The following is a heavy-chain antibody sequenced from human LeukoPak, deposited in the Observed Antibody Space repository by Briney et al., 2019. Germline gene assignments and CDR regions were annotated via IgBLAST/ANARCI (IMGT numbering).Heavy chain of an antibody. J-gene: IGHJ5*02. V-gene: IGHV4-39*07. CDR1: GGSISSSSYY. CDR2: IYYSGST. D-gene: IGHD3-22*01. Sequence: SETLSLTCTVSGGSISSSSYYWGWIRQPPGKGLEWIGSIYYSGSTYYNPSLKSRVTISVDTSKNQFSLKLSSVTAADTAVYYCARARVTMIVVVNNWFDPWGQGTLVTVSS. CDR3: ARARVTMIVVVNNWFDP.